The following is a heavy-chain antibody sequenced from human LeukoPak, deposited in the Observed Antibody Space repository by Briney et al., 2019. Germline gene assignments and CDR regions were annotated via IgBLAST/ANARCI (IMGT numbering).Heavy chain of an antibody. CDR1: GFTFSSYG. V-gene: IGHV3-15*01. J-gene: IGHJ4*02. Sequence: PGGSLRLSCAASGFTFSSYGMSWVRQAPGKGLEWVGRIKSKTDGGTTDYAAPVKGRFTISRDDSKNTLYLQMNSLKTEDTAVYYCTTEPYYYDSSGYWADYWGQGTLVTVSS. CDR2: IKSKTDGGTT. CDR3: TTEPYYYDSSGYWADY. D-gene: IGHD3-22*01.